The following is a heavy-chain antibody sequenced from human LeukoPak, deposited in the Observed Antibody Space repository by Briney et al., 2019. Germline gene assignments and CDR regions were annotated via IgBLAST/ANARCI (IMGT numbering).Heavy chain of an antibody. CDR2: IKQDGSEK. CDR1: VFTFCSFW. D-gene: IGHD3-22*01. CDR3: ARETNYYDSARIDFDY. Sequence: GGSLRLSCAPSVFTFCSFWMSWVRQAPGQGRERVPNIKQDGSEKYYVHSVKGRFTISRDNAKNALYLQMNSLRAEDTAVYYCARETNYYDSARIDFDYWGQGTLVSVSS. V-gene: IGHV3-7*01. J-gene: IGHJ4*02.